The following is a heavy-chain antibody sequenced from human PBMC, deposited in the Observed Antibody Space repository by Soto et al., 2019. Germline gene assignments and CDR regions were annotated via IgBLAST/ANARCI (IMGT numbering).Heavy chain of an antibody. D-gene: IGHD6-13*01. CDR2: ITFTGVST. CDR1: EFSFDDYA. J-gene: IGHJ4*02. CDR3: AKASVWYPYFDS. Sequence: EAQLLESGGDLVQPGESLRLSCAASEFSFDDYAMSWVRQAPGKGLEWVSSITFTGVSTYYADSVKGRFTISRDNSKDTLYLQMNSLRAEDTAIYYCAKASVWYPYFDSWGQGTLVTVSS. V-gene: IGHV3-23*01.